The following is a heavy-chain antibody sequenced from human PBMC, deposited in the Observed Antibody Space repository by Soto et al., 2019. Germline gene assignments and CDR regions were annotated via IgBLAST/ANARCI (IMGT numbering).Heavy chain of an antibody. J-gene: IGHJ6*02. D-gene: IGHD3-22*01. CDR3: AASRGFDSSGYSGYYYGMDV. CDR1: GFTFSSYA. Sequence: GGSLRLSCAASGFTFSSYAMNWVRQAPGKGLEWVSVISGSGGSTYYADSVKGRFTISRDNSKNTLYLQMNSLRPDDTALYYCAASRGFDSSGYSGYYYGMDVWGQGTTVTVSS. V-gene: IGHV3-23*01. CDR2: ISGSGGST.